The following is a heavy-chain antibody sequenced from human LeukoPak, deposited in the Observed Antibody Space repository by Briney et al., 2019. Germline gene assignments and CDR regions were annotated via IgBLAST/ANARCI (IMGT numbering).Heavy chain of an antibody. J-gene: IGHJ4*02. CDR2: VYTSGST. D-gene: IGHD3-10*01. CDR1: GGSISSGSYY. V-gene: IGHV4-61*02. CDR3: AREVRGAAGKPMYYFDY. Sequence: SQTLSLTCTVSGGSISSGSYYWSWSRQPAGKGLEWIVRVYTSGSTNYNPSLKGRVTISVNTSKNQFSLKLSSVTAADTAVYYCAREVRGAAGKPMYYFDYWGQRTLVTVSS.